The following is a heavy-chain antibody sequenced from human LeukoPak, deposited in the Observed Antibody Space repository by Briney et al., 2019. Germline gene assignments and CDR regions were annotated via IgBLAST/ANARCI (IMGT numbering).Heavy chain of an antibody. CDR1: GFTFSSYS. Sequence: GGSLRLSCAASGFTFSSYSMNWVRQAPGKGLEWVSSISSSSSYIYYADSVKGRFTISRDNAKNSLYLQMNSLRAEDTAVYYCGREMDSAMHDAFDIWGQGTMVTVSS. CDR2: ISSSSSYI. D-gene: IGHD2-2*01. CDR3: GREMDSAMHDAFDI. V-gene: IGHV3-21*01. J-gene: IGHJ3*02.